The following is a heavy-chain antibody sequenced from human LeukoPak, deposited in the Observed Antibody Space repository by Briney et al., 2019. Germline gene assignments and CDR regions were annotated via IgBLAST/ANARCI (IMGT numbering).Heavy chain of an antibody. V-gene: IGHV3-23*01. J-gene: IGHJ4*02. CDR2: ISGSGGGT. CDR1: GFTFSSFA. Sequence: PGGSLRLSCAASGFTFSSFAMNWVRQAPGKGLEWVSAISGSGGGTYYADSVEGRFTISKDNSRNTLYLQMSSLSAEDTAVYYCAKGRMGTTFDDWGQGTLVTVSS. D-gene: IGHD4-11*01. CDR3: AKGRMGTTFDD.